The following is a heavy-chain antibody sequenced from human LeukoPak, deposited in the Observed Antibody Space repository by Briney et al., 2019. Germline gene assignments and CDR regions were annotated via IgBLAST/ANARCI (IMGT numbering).Heavy chain of an antibody. Sequence: GRSLRLSCAASGFTFSSYAMHWVRQAPGKGLEWVAVISYDGSNKYYADSVKGRFTISRDNSKNTLYLQMNSLRAEDTAVYYCARGPPDYDFWSGYYDLDYWGQGTLVTVSS. CDR3: ARGPPDYDFWSGYYDLDY. CDR1: GFTFSSYA. V-gene: IGHV3-30*04. J-gene: IGHJ4*02. CDR2: ISYDGSNK. D-gene: IGHD3-3*01.